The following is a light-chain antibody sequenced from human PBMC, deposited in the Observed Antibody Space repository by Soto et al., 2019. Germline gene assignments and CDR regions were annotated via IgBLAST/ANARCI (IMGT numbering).Light chain of an antibody. CDR2: KAS. CDR1: QSISSW. CDR3: QQYNSYPS. Sequence: DIQMTQSPSTLSASVGDRVTITCRASQSISSWLAWYQQKPGKAPKLLIYKASSLESGVPSRFSGSGSGTEITLTISSLPPDDFATYYCQQYNSYPSFGGGTKVEIK. J-gene: IGKJ4*01. V-gene: IGKV1-5*03.